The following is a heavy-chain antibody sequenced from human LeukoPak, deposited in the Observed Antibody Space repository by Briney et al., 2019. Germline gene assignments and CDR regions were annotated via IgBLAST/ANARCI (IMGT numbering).Heavy chain of an antibody. V-gene: IGHV3-23*01. CDR1: GITLSSYG. CDR2: ISGSGGST. J-gene: IGHJ4*02. D-gene: IGHD1-26*01. CDR3: AKDRGSYRAFDY. Sequence: PGGSLRLSCAASGITLSSYGMSWVRQAPGKGLQWVSSISGSGGSTYHADSVKGRFTISRDNSKNTLCLQMDSLRAEDTAVYYCAKDRGSYRAFDYWGQGTLVTVSS.